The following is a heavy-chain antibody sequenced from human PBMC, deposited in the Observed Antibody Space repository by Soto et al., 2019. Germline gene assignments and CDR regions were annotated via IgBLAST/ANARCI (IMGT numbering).Heavy chain of an antibody. CDR3: VRDTYYYHSSGPAPFEV. CDR1: GYGLTSDG. V-gene: IGHV1-18*01. CDR2: ISGYNGNT. D-gene: IGHD3-22*01. J-gene: IGHJ4*02. Sequence: PAVKASWTRRGYGLTSDGLCWVRRATGQGLEWVGWISGYNGNTNYAQKFQGTVILTTDTPTTTGYMEIKSLSSDDTAVYYCVRDTYYYHSSGPAPFEVWGQGTQVT.